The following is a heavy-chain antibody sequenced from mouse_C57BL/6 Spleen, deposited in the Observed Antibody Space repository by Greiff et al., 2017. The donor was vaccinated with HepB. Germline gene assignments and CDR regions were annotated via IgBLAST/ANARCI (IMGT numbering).Heavy chain of an antibody. CDR3: ARDEYGSSYFDY. CDR2: ISYDGSN. Sequence: EVKLMESGPGLVKPSQSLSLTCSVTGYSITSGYYWNWIRQFPGNKLEWMGYISYDGSNNYNPSLKNRISITRDTSKNQFFLKLNSVTTEDTATYYWARDEYGSSYFDYWGQGTTLTVSS. CDR1: GYSITSGYY. D-gene: IGHD1-1*01. J-gene: IGHJ2*01. V-gene: IGHV3-6*01.